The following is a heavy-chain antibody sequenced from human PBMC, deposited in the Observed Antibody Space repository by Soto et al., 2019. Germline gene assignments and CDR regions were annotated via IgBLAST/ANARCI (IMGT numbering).Heavy chain of an antibody. CDR1: GYTFTSYY. Sequence: GASVKVSCKASGYTFTSYYMHWVRQAPGQGLEWMGIINPSGGSTSYAQKFQGRVTMTTDTSTSTAYMELRSLRSDDTAVYYCARDRGRYSYGYSIGDNYMDVWGKGTTVTVSS. V-gene: IGHV1-46*01. D-gene: IGHD5-18*01. J-gene: IGHJ6*03. CDR2: INPSGGST. CDR3: ARDRGRYSYGYSIGDNYMDV.